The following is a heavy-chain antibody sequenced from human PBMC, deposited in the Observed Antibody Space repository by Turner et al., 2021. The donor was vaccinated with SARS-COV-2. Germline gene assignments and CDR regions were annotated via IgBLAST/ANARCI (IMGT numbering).Heavy chain of an antibody. Sequence: QVPLQESAPGLVKPSETVSLRCPFSGVSLPSTNFFWGWIRQSPGKGLEWMGTFSYSGITFYNPSFKGRVTMSADPSTRQFFLRLTSVTAADTAVYYCARLYHQDTSGVDFWGQGTQVTVSS. V-gene: IGHV4-39*01. J-gene: IGHJ4*02. CDR2: FSYSGIT. CDR1: GVSLPSTNFF. D-gene: IGHD2-15*01. CDR3: ARLYHQDTSGVDF.